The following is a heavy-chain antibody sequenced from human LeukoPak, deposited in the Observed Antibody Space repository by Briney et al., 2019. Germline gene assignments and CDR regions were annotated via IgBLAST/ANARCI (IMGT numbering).Heavy chain of an antibody. CDR1: GFTFNIYG. Sequence: GGSLRLSCAASGFTFNIYGMHWVRQAPGKGLEWVAFIRYDGSYKYYADSVEGRFTISRDNSKNTQYLQMNSLRAEDTAVYYCAKVSSGSPDTGGAFDIWGQGTMVTVSS. D-gene: IGHD3-3*01. J-gene: IGHJ3*02. CDR2: IRYDGSYK. CDR3: AKVSSGSPDTGGAFDI. V-gene: IGHV3-30*02.